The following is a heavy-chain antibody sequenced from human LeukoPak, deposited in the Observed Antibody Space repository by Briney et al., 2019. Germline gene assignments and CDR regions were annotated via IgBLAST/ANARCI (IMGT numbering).Heavy chain of an antibody. CDR3: ARHPGYYDSSGYYYFDY. D-gene: IGHD3-22*01. CDR1: GFSFSSYV. V-gene: IGHV3-64*01. J-gene: IGHJ4*02. Sequence: GGSLRLSCAASGFSFSSYVMHWVRQAPGKGLEYVSGISSSGGSTYYAKSVKARFTISRDNSKNTLYLQMGSLRSEDTAVYYCARHPGYYDSSGYYYFDYWGQGTLVTVSS. CDR2: ISSSGGST.